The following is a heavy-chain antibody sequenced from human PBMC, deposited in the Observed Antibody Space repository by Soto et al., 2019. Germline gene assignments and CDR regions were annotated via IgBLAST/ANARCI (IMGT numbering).Heavy chain of an antibody. Sequence: QVQLVQSGAEVKSPGASVKVSCKAAGYTFTDYYILWVRQAPGQVLEWMGCVNPISAGTIYAQKFLGWVTMTRDTSTSTGYLELRSLTSDAKAVYYCARAKNFGSGELDYWGQGNLVTVSS. CDR2: VNPISAGT. J-gene: IGHJ4*02. CDR1: GYTFTDYY. CDR3: ARAKNFGSGELDY. V-gene: IGHV1-2*04. D-gene: IGHD3-10*01.